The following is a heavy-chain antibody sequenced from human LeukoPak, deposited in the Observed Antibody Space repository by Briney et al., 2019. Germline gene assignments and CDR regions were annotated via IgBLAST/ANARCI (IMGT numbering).Heavy chain of an antibody. CDR1: GGSISSGGYY. CDR2: IYYSGST. D-gene: IGHD6-13*01. V-gene: IGHV4-31*03. Sequence: SQTLSLTCTVYGGSISSGGYYWSWIRQHPGKGLEWIGYIYYSGSTYYNPSLKSRVTISVDTSKNQFSLKLSSVTAADTAVYYCARGVRAAASWWFDPWGQGTLVTVSS. CDR3: ARGVRAAASWWFDP. J-gene: IGHJ5*02.